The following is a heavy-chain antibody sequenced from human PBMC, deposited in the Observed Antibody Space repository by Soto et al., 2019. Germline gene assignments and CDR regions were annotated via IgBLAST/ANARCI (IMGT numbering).Heavy chain of an antibody. CDR2: ICHSGNT. D-gene: IGHD3-10*01. CDR3: ARVWFGENNWLDP. CDR1: GGSISIGGYC. Sequence: QLQLQESGSGLVKPSQTLSLTCTVSGGSISIGGYCWSWIRQPPGKGLEWIGYICHSGNTYYNPSXXXRXXTSLDRSKNQFSLNLSSVTAADTAVYYCARVWFGENNWLDPWGQGTLVTVSS. J-gene: IGHJ5*02. V-gene: IGHV4-30-2*01.